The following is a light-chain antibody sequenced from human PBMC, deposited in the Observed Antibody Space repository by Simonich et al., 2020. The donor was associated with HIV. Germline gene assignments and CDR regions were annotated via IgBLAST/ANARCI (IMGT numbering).Light chain of an antibody. CDR3: QQSYSTPYT. V-gene: IGKV1-5*03. CDR1: QSISTW. Sequence: DIQMTQSPSTLSASVGDRVTITCRARQSISTWLAWYQQKPGKAPKLLIYQASSLESGVPSRFSGSGSGVDFTLTISKLQPEDFATYYWQQSYSTPYTFGQGTKLEIK. J-gene: IGKJ2*01. CDR2: QAS.